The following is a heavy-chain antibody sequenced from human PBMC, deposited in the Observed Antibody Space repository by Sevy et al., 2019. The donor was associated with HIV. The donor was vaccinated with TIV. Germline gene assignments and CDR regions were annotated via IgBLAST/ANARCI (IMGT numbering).Heavy chain of an antibody. V-gene: IGHV3-30*04. CDR2: LSHDERTT. CDR3: ARDPGNSGNY. Sequence: GGSLRLSCAASGFTFSTYAMHWLRQAPGKGLEWVAVLSHDERTTYYADSVKGRFTISRDNSKNTLYLQMDSLRPEDTTIYYCARDPGNSGNYWGQGTLVTVSS. J-gene: IGHJ4*02. D-gene: IGHD1-1*01. CDR1: GFTFSTYA.